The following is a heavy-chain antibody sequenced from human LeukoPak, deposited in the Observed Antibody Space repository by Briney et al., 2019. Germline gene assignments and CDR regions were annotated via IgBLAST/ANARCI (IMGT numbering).Heavy chain of an antibody. Sequence: GGSLRLSCAASGFTFSSYAMHWVRQAPGKGLEWVAVISYDGSNKYYADSVEGRFTISRDNSKNTLYLQMNSLRAEDTAVYYCARDITYGSGSYYKGLDYWGQGTLVTVSS. V-gene: IGHV3-30-3*01. J-gene: IGHJ4*02. D-gene: IGHD3-10*01. CDR2: ISYDGSNK. CDR3: ARDITYGSGSYYKGLDY. CDR1: GFTFSSYA.